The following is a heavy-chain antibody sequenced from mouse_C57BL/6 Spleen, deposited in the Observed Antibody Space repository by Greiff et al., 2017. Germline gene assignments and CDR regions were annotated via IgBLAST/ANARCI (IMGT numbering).Heavy chain of an antibody. CDR3: ARPYYSNRGFAY. CDR2: ISNGGGST. D-gene: IGHD2-5*01. Sequence: EVKVVESGGGLVQPGGSLKLSCAASGFTFSDYYMYWVRQTPEKRLEWVAYISNGGGSTYYPDTVKGRFTISRDNAKNTLYLQMSRLKSEDTAMYYCARPYYSNRGFAYWGQGTLVTVSA. V-gene: IGHV5-12*01. J-gene: IGHJ3*01. CDR1: GFTFSDYY.